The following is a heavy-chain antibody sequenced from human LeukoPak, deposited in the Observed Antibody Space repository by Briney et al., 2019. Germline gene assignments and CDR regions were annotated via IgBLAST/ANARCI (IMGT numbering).Heavy chain of an antibody. CDR2: ISYDGSNK. Sequence: GRSLRLSCAASGFTFSSYGMHWVRQAPGKGLEWVAVISYDGSNKYYADSVKGRFTISRDNAKNSLYLQMNSLRAEDTAVYYRARDVGMGAELDYWGQGTLVTVSS. CDR1: GFTFSSYG. J-gene: IGHJ4*02. D-gene: IGHD1-26*01. CDR3: ARDVGMGAELDY. V-gene: IGHV3-30*03.